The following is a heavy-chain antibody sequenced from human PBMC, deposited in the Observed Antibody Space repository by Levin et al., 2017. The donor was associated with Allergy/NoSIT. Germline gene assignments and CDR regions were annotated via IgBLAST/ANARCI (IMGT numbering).Heavy chain of an antibody. Sequence: GESLKISCKASGYTFTGYYMHWVRQAPGQGLEWMGWINPNSGGTNYAQKFQGRVTMTRDTSISTAYMELSRLRSDDTAVYYCARVLLWFGESARCFDYWGQGTLVTVSS. D-gene: IGHD3-10*01. J-gene: IGHJ4*02. CDR3: ARVLLWFGESARCFDY. CDR1: GYTFTGYY. V-gene: IGHV1-2*02. CDR2: INPNSGGT.